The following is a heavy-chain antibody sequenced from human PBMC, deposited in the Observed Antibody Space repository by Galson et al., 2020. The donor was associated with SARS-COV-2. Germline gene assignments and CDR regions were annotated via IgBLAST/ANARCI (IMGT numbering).Heavy chain of an antibody. D-gene: IGHD1-20*01. CDR2: ISRRRGDI. CDR3: ARYQTKRVSLFQSGGMDV. CDR1: EIPLDNTR. J-gene: IGHJ6*02. V-gene: IGHV3-9*01. Sequence: SRRPPGAPLEIPLDNTRLNGVRRAPGKGLEGVAGISRRRGDIAKADCLKGGFTLPRDSARNSLSLQMNSVRSEATALYFCARYQTKRVSLFQSGGMDVWGQGSTVTVSS.